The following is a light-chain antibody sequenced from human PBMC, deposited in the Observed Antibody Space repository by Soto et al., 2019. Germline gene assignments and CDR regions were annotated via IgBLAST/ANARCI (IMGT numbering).Light chain of an antibody. CDR1: QSLGSGY. CDR3: QQYDNWPPIT. CDR2: AAS. Sequence: EIVLTQSPGTLSLSPGDRATLSCRTSQSLGSGYLAWYQQKPGQAPRILIYAASTRATGIPDRFSGSGSGTDFSLTISSLEPEDFAVYYCQQYDNWPPITFGQGTRLEI. V-gene: IGKV3-20*01. J-gene: IGKJ5*01.